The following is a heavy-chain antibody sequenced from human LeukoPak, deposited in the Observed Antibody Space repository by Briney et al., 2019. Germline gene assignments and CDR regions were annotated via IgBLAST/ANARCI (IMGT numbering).Heavy chain of an antibody. Sequence: PGGSLRLSCAASGFTFSSYSMNWVRQAPGKGLEWVSSISSSSSYIYYADSVEGRFTISRDNAKNSLYLQMNSLRAEDTAVYYCARDDSPYYDSSRNPFDYWGQGTLVTVSS. D-gene: IGHD3-22*01. V-gene: IGHV3-21*01. CDR3: ARDDSPYYDSSRNPFDY. CDR1: GFTFSSYS. J-gene: IGHJ4*02. CDR2: ISSSSSYI.